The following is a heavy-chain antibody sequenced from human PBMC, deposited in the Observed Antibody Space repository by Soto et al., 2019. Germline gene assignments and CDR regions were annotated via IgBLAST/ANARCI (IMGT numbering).Heavy chain of an antibody. V-gene: IGHV4-59*01. D-gene: IGHD3-10*01. CDR3: ARFYGPSSSFDS. J-gene: IGHJ4*02. CDR2: IYYTGNS. Sequence: QVQLRESGPGLVKPSETLSLTCTVSGVSISTYYWSWIRQPPGKGLEWIGYIYYTGNSVYNPSLKSRVTISVDTSQNQFSLRLSSVTAADTAVYYCARFYGPSSSFDSWGQGSLVTVSS. CDR1: GVSISTYY.